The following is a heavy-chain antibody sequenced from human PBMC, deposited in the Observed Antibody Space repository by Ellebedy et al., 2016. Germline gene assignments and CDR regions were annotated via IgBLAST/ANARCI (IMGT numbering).Heavy chain of an antibody. CDR1: GGSLRSASYF. D-gene: IGHD3-10*01. CDR2: IYYSGRT. V-gene: IGHV4-39*07. Sequence: GSLRLSCSVSGGSLRSASYFWDWIRQPPGKPLEWIGSIYYSGRTDYNPSLYSRFTISEDTSKNQFSLKLSSVTAADTAVYYCARGIYGSGSIDYWGQGTLVTASS. J-gene: IGHJ4*02. CDR3: ARGIYGSGSIDY.